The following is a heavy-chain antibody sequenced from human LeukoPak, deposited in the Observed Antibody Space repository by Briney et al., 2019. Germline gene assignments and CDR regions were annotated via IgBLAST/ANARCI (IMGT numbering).Heavy chain of an antibody. CDR2: ISGSGGST. Sequence: GGSLRLSCAAAGFTFSSYAMRWVRQAPGKGLEWVSVISGSGGSTYYADSVKGRFTISRDDSKNTLYLQMNSLRAEETAVYYGAKGRSSSSTCYSELNYWGQGTLVTVSS. V-gene: IGHV3-23*01. CDR1: GFTFSSYA. CDR3: AKGRSSSSTCYSELNY. J-gene: IGHJ4*02. D-gene: IGHD2-15*01.